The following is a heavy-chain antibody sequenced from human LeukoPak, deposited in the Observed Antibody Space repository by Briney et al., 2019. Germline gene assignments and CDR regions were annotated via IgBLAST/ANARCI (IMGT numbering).Heavy chain of an antibody. Sequence: PSQTRSLTCAISGDSVSSNSAAWNWIRQSPSRGLEWLGRTYYRSQWYYEYAISVKSRIALNPDTAKNQFSLRLSSVTPEDTAVYYCARGHYGSGSYYYYYGMDVWGQGTTVIVSS. CDR1: GDSVSSNSAA. CDR3: ARGHYGSGSYYYYYGMDV. D-gene: IGHD3-10*01. CDR2: TYYRSQWYY. V-gene: IGHV6-1*01. J-gene: IGHJ6*02.